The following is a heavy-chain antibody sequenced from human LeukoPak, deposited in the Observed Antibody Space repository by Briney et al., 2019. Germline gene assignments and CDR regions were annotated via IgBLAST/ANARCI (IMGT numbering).Heavy chain of an antibody. D-gene: IGHD2-15*01. V-gene: IGHV3-7*01. CDR2: IKQDGSEK. CDR3: ARTYCSGGSCYSHYYYYMDV. Sequence: PGGSLRLSCAASGFTFSSYWMSWVRQAPGKGLEWVANIKQDGSEKYYVDSVKGRFTISRDNAKNSLYLQMNSLRAEDTAVYYCARTYCSGGSCYSHYYYYMDVWGKGTTVTISS. CDR1: GFTFSSYW. J-gene: IGHJ6*03.